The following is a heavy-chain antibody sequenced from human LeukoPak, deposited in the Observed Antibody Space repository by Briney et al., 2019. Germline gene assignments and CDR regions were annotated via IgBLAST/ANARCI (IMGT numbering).Heavy chain of an antibody. CDR1: GGSFSGYY. D-gene: IGHD6-13*01. Sequence: SETLSLTCAVYGGSFSGYYWSWLRQPPGKGLEWIGEINHSGSTNYNPSLKSRVTISVDTSKNQFSLKLSSVTAADTAVYYCARRISWYTSFFDYWGQGTLVTVSS. V-gene: IGHV4-34*01. CDR2: INHSGST. J-gene: IGHJ4*02. CDR3: ARRISWYTSFFDY.